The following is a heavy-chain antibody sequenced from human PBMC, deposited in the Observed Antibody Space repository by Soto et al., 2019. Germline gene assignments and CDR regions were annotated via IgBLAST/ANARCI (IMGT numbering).Heavy chain of an antibody. V-gene: IGHV3-23*01. CDR1: GFTFSSYA. CDR3: AKVGHAYAYWCFGH. D-gene: IGHD2-8*01. CDR2: ISGSGGNT. Sequence: EVQVLESGGGLLQPGESLRLSCAASGFTFSSYAMSWVRQTPGKGLKWVSTISGSGGNTYYADSVKGRFTISRDNSKNPLYLHVNSMRVEDTAVYDCAKVGHAYAYWCFGHWGGGTLVIVGS. J-gene: IGHJ1*01.